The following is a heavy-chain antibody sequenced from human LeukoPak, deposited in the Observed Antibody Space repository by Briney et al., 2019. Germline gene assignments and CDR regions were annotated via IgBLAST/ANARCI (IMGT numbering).Heavy chain of an antibody. CDR1: GFTFSSYW. CDR2: IKQDGSEK. D-gene: IGHD2-15*01. J-gene: IGHJ6*03. V-gene: IGHV3-7*04. Sequence: PGGSLRLSCAASGFTFSSYWMSWLRPAPGKGLEGVANIKQDGSEKYYVDSVKGRFTISRDNAKNSLYLQMNSLRAEDTAVYYCARGAASYYYYYMDVWGKGTTVTVSS. CDR3: ARGAASYYYYYMDV.